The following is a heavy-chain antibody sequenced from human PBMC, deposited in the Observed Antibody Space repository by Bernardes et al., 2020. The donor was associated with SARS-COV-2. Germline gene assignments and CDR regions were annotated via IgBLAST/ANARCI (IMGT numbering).Heavy chain of an antibody. D-gene: IGHD5-12*01. CDR2: ISAYNGRT. CDR3: ARDRAYSGYED. V-gene: IGHV1-18*01. J-gene: IGHJ4*02. Sequence: ASVKVSCKGSGYTFTNFGISWVRHTAGQGLEWMGWISAYNGRTDYAPKFQGRVTITTDTSTSTAYMELRSLRSDDTALYYCARDRAYSGYEDWGQGTLVTVPS. CDR1: GYTFTNFG.